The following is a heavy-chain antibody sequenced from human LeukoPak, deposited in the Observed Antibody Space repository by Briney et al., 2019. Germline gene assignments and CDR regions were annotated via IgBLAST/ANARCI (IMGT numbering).Heavy chain of an antibody. CDR2: ISSSGSII. Sequence: GGSLRLSCAASKFTFSDYYMSWIRQAPGKGLEWVSYISSSGSIIYYADSVKGRFTISRDNAKNSLYLQMNGLRAEDTAVYYCAKQLGYCSDGSCYFPYWGQGTLVTVSS. J-gene: IGHJ4*02. CDR3: AKQLGYCSDGSCYFPY. D-gene: IGHD2-15*01. CDR1: KFTFSDYY. V-gene: IGHV3-11*01.